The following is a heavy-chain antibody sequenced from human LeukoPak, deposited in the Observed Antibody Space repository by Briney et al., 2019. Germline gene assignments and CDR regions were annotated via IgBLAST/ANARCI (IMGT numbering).Heavy chain of an antibody. V-gene: IGHV3-21*06. CDR1: GFPLSINS. J-gene: IGHJ4*02. D-gene: IGHD2-15*01. CDR2: ISRSTGHT. Sequence: GGSLRLSCAAFGFPLSINSINWVRQAPGKGLEWVASISRSTGHTSFADSVKGRFTISRDTANNSVLLQMNSLRDEDTAVYYCASLAYPAKVVLDYWGQGTLVTVSS. CDR3: ASLAYPAKVVLDY.